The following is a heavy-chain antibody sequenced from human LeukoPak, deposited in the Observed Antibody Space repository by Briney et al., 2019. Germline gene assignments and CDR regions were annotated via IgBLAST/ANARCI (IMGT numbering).Heavy chain of an antibody. Sequence: PGGSLRLSCAASGFTFSSYGMHWVRQAPGKGLEWVAVIWYGGSNKYYADSVKGRFTISRDNSKNTLYLQMNSLRAEDTAVYYCAKGGGYSYDRIQYYYMDVWGKGTTVTVSS. CDR2: IWYGGSNK. D-gene: IGHD5-18*01. CDR1: GFTFSSYG. J-gene: IGHJ6*03. CDR3: AKGGGYSYDRIQYYYMDV. V-gene: IGHV3-30*02.